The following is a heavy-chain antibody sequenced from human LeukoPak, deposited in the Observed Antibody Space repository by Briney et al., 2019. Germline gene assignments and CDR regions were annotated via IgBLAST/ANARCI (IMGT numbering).Heavy chain of an antibody. D-gene: IGHD4-17*01. CDR2: IIPIFGTA. CDR3: ARVDYATYYFDY. J-gene: IGHJ4*02. CDR1: GYTFTGYY. Sequence: GASVKVSCKASGYTFTGYYMHWVRQAPGQGLEWMGGIIPIFGTANYAQKFQGRVTITADKSTSTAYMELSSLRSEDTAVYYCARVDYATYYFDYWGQGTLVTVSS. V-gene: IGHV1-69*06.